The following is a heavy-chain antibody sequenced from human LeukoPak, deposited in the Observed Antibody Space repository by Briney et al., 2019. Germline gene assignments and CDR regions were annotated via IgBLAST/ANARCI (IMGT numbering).Heavy chain of an antibody. Sequence: GGSLRLSCAASGFMFSNYWMNWVRQSPGKGLEWVASIKQDGSEKYYVDSVKGRFTISRDNSKNSLHLQMHSLRAEDTAVYYCARDINYSRSGRYFKDAFDMWGLGTMVTVSS. D-gene: IGHD3-10*01. CDR3: ARDINYSRSGRYFKDAFDM. CDR1: GFMFSNYW. J-gene: IGHJ3*02. CDR2: IKQDGSEK. V-gene: IGHV3-7*04.